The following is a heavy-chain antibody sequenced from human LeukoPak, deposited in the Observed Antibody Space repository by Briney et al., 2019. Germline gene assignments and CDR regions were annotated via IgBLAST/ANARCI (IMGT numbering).Heavy chain of an antibody. CDR3: SRSGGTYYVDN. V-gene: IGHV1-2*02. Sequence: ASVKVSCKASGYTFTGHYIHWVRQAPGQGLEWMGWINSNSGGTSYAQNFQGRVTMTRDTSITTAYMELNSLRSDDTAVYFCSRSGGTYYVDNWGQGTLVTVSS. CDR2: INSNSGGT. J-gene: IGHJ4*02. D-gene: IGHD3-3*01. CDR1: GYTFTGHY.